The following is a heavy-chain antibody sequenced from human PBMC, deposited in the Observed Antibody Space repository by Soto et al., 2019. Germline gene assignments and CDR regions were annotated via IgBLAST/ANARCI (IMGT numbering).Heavy chain of an antibody. Sequence: GGSLRLSCAASGFSFAGYALTWVRLAPGKGLEWVASISGGGGSTYYTDSVKGRFSISRDNSNRVVYLQMGSLTAGDTAVYYCARDLGFSGTYSSVFDYWGQGTLVTVSS. D-gene: IGHD1-26*01. CDR1: GFSFAGYA. CDR2: ISGGGGST. V-gene: IGHV3-23*01. CDR3: ARDLGFSGTYSSVFDY. J-gene: IGHJ4*02.